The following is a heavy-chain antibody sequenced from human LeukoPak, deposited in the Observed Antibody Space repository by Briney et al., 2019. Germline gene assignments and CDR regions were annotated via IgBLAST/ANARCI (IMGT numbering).Heavy chain of an antibody. Sequence: SETLSLTCAVYGGSFSGYYWSWIRQPPGKGLEWIGEINHSGSTNYNPSLKSRVTISVDTSKNQFPLKLSSVTAADMAVYYCARHNYYGSGSPDYWGQGTLVTVSS. J-gene: IGHJ4*02. CDR3: ARHNYYGSGSPDY. CDR1: GGSFSGYY. D-gene: IGHD3-10*01. V-gene: IGHV4-34*01. CDR2: INHSGST.